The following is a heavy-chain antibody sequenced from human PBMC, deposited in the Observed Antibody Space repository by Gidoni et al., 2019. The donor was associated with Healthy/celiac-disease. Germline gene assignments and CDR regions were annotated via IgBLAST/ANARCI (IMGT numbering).Heavy chain of an antibody. J-gene: IGHJ3*02. Sequence: QVQLQESGPGLVKPSQTLSLTCTVPGGSISSGGYYWSWIRQHPGNGLEWIGYIYYSGSTYYNPSLKSRVTISVDTSKNQFSLKLSSVTAADTAVYYCARPLPGSGGSYDAFDIWGQGTMVTVSS. CDR1: GGSISSGGYY. CDR2: IYYSGST. D-gene: IGHD2-15*01. V-gene: IGHV4-31*03. CDR3: ARPLPGSGGSYDAFDI.